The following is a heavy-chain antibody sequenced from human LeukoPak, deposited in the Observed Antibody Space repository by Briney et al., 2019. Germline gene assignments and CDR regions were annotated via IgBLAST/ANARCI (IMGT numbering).Heavy chain of an antibody. Sequence: GGSLRLSSAASGITFSTYSMSWVRQAPGKGLEWVSAISGSGTSTYHADSVKGRFTISRDNSKNTLYLQMNRLRVEDTAIYYCAKDQRSGWTRNFDSWGQGTLVTVSS. CDR1: GITFSTYS. CDR2: ISGSGTST. V-gene: IGHV3-23*01. D-gene: IGHD6-19*01. J-gene: IGHJ4*02. CDR3: AKDQRSGWTRNFDS.